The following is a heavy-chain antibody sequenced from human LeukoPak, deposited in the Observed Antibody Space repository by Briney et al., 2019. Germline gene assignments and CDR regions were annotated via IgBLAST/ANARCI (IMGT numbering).Heavy chain of an antibody. J-gene: IGHJ4*02. D-gene: IGHD1-26*01. Sequence: GESLKISCKGSGYSFTSYWIGWVRQMPGKGLEWMGIIYPGDSDTRYSPSFQGQVTISADKSISTAYLQWSSLKASDTAMYYCASTIGSIVGATEPLFDYWGQGTLVTVSS. CDR3: ASTIGSIVGATEPLFDY. CDR1: GYSFTSYW. CDR2: IYPGDSDT. V-gene: IGHV5-51*01.